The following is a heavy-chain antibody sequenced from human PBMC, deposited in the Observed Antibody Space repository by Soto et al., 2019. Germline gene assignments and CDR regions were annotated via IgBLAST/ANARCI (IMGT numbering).Heavy chain of an antibody. CDR3: EKVGISPLGGDY. CDR2: ISYDGSNK. D-gene: IGHD3-3*02. CDR1: GFTFSSYG. Sequence: QVQLVESGGAVVQPGRSLRLSCAASGFTFSSYGMHWVRQAPGKGLEWVAVISYDGSNKYYADSVKGRFTISRDNSKNTLYLQINSLRAEDTAVYYCEKVGISPLGGDYWGQGTLVTVSS. V-gene: IGHV3-30*18. J-gene: IGHJ4*02.